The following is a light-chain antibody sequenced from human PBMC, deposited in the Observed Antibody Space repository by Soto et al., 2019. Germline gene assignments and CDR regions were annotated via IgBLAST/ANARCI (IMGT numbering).Light chain of an antibody. CDR2: GAS. V-gene: IGKV3-15*01. J-gene: IGKJ4*01. CDR1: QSVSSN. Sequence: LMSPSPSTLSVSPGERATLSCRASQSVSSNLAWYQQKLGQDPRLLIFGASARATGIPARFSGSGSETEFTLTISSLQSEDLAVYYCQQYQSWPLTFGGGTKVDIK. CDR3: QQYQSWPLT.